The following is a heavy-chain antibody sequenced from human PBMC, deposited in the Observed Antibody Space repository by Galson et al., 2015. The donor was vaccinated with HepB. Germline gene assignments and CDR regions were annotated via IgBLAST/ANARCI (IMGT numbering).Heavy chain of an antibody. D-gene: IGHD3-22*01. Sequence: CAISGDSVSSNSAAWNWIRQSPSRGLEWLGRTYYRSKWYNDYAVSVKSRITINPDTSKNQFSLQLNSVTPEDTAVYYCARDRVYYDSSGYSIDAFDIWDQGTMVTVSS. CDR1: GDSVSSNSAA. CDR3: ARDRVYYDSSGYSIDAFDI. V-gene: IGHV6-1*01. J-gene: IGHJ3*02. CDR2: TYYRSKWYN.